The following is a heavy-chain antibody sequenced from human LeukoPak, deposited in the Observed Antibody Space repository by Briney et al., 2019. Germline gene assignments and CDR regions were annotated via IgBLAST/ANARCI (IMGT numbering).Heavy chain of an antibody. V-gene: IGHV5-51*01. CDR3: ARQSNLTYTNSGDY. CDR2: IYPGDSDT. Sequence: GESLKISCKGSGYSFTSYWIGWVRQMPGKRLEWMGIIYPGDSDTRYSPSFQGQVTISADKSTSTAYLQWSSLEASDTAMYYCARQSNLTYTNSGDYWGQGTQVTASS. CDR1: GYSFTSYW. D-gene: IGHD2-2*02. J-gene: IGHJ4*02.